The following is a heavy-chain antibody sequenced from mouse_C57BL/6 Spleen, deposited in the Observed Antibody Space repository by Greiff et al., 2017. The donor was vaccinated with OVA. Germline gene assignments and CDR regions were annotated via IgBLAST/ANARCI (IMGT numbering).Heavy chain of an antibody. J-gene: IGHJ3*01. Sequence: QVQLQQPGAELVKPGASVKMSCKASGYTFTSYWITWVKQRPGQGLEWIGDIYPGSGSTNYNEKFKSKATLTVDTSSSTAYMQLSSLTSEDSAVYYCARRGPYYGSPFAYWGQGTLVTVSA. V-gene: IGHV1-55*01. CDR1: GYTFTSYW. CDR3: ARRGPYYGSPFAY. CDR2: IYPGSGST. D-gene: IGHD1-1*01.